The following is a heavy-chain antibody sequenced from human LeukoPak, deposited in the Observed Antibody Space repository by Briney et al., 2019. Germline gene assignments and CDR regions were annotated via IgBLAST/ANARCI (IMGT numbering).Heavy chain of an antibody. CDR3: ARDNWESY. CDR2: INSDGSSP. V-gene: IGHV3-74*01. Sequence: PGGSLRLSCAASGFTFSTYWMHWVRQAPGKGPVWVSRINSDGSSPTYADSVKGRFTISRDNAKNTLYLQMNSLRTEDTAVYYCARDNWESYWGQGTLVTVSS. D-gene: IGHD7-27*01. J-gene: IGHJ4*02. CDR1: GFTFSTYW.